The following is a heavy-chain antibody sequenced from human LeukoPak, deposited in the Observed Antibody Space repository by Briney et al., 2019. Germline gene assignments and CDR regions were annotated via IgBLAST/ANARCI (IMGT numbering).Heavy chain of an antibody. CDR3: TREDRGTFDI. Sequence: SQTLSLTCVISGDSVSNNIAAWTWIRQSPSRGLEWLGRTYYRSKWYNDYAVSVRGRITVNPDTSKNQFSLQLDSVTPEDTAVYYCTREDRGTFDIWGQGTVVTVSS. CDR1: GDSVSNNIAA. V-gene: IGHV6-1*01. J-gene: IGHJ3*02. D-gene: IGHD2-15*01. CDR2: TYYRSKWYN.